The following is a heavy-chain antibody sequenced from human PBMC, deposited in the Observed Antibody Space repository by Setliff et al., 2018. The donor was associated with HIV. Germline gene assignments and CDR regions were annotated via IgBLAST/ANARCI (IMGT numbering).Heavy chain of an antibody. CDR1: GGSFTAYY. J-gene: IGHJ4*02. Sequence: PSETLSLTCAVYGGSFTAYYWTWIRQPPGKGLEWIGEIHHGGSTNYMPSLKNRVTISVDTSRSQFSLKLSSVTAADTAVYYCARGRDKYGPIDYWGQGTLVTVSS. CDR2: IHHGGST. CDR3: ARGRDKYGPIDY. D-gene: IGHD3-10*01. V-gene: IGHV4-34*01.